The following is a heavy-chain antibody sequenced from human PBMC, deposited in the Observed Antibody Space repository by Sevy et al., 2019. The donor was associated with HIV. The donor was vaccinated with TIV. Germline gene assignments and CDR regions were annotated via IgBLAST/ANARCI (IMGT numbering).Heavy chain of an antibody. CDR1: GFTFSSYD. CDR3: ARGAVFGGMDV. V-gene: IGHV3-13*01. CDR2: IGTAGDT. J-gene: IGHJ6*02. Sequence: GGSLRLSCAASGFTFSSYDMHWVRQATGKDLEWVSAIGTAGDTYYPGSVKGRFTISRENAKNSLYLQMNSLRAGDTAVYYCARGAVFGGMDVWGQGTTVTVSS. D-gene: IGHD3-16*01.